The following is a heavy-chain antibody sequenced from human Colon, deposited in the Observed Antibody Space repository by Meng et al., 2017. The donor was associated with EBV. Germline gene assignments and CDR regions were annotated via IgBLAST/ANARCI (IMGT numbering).Heavy chain of an antibody. V-gene: IGHV4-4*02. Sequence: HVQLQESGPGLLRPSXXLSLTRAVSGGSISSSNWWSWVRQPPVKGLVWIGEIYHSGSTNYNPCLKSRVTISGGTSKNQFSLRLNSVTAADTAVYYCARVGGLDGYRLGGDYWGQGALVTVSS. CDR1: GGSISSSNW. CDR3: ARVGGLDGYRLGGDY. D-gene: IGHD5-24*01. CDR2: IYHSGST. J-gene: IGHJ4*02.